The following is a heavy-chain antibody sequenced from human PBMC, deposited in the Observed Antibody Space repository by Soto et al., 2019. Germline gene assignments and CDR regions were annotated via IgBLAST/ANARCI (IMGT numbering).Heavy chain of an antibody. CDR3: ARGGVRGMDV. J-gene: IGHJ6*02. D-gene: IGHD3-10*01. CDR1: GYTFTSYD. Sequence: QVQLVQSGAEVKKPGASVKVSCKASGYTFTSYDINWVRQATGQGLEWMGWMNPNSANTGYAQKCQGRVTMTRRTSIRTGYEELNSLRSEHPAVDYWARGGVRGMDVWGQGTTVNVSS. CDR2: MNPNSANT. V-gene: IGHV1-8*01.